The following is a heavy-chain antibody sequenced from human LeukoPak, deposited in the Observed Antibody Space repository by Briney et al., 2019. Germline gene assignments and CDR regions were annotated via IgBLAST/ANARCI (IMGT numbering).Heavy chain of an antibody. V-gene: IGHV3-23*01. Sequence: PGGSLRLSCAASGFTFSSYAMSWVRQAPGKGLEWVSAISGSGGSTYYADSVKGRFTISRDNSKNTLYLQMNSLRAEDTAVYYCANDPLDGTVNDYWGQGTLVTVSS. J-gene: IGHJ4*02. CDR1: GFTFSSYA. CDR2: ISGSGGST. D-gene: IGHD4-17*01. CDR3: ANDPLDGTVNDY.